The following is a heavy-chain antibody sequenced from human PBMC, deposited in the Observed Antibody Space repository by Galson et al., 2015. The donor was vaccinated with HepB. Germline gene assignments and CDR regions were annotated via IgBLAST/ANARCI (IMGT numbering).Heavy chain of an antibody. D-gene: IGHD6-13*01. Sequence: SLRLSCAASGFTFSTYSMTWVRQAPGKGLEWVSYINGGSSTIYNADSVKGRFTIPRDNAKNALYLQMNGLRDDDTAVYYCARDRGIAGADDSWGQGTLVTVSS. CDR1: GFTFSTYS. J-gene: IGHJ5*01. V-gene: IGHV3-48*02. CDR3: ARDRGIAGADDS. CDR2: INGGSSTI.